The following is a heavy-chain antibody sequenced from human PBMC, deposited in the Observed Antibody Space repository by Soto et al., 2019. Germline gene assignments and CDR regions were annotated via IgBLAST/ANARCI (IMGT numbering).Heavy chain of an antibody. CDR2: IYYSGST. CDR1: GGSISSYY. J-gene: IGHJ4*02. V-gene: IGHV4-59*01. Sequence: PSETLSLTCTVSGGSISSYYWSWIRQPPGKGLEWIGYIYYSGSTNYNPSLKSRVTISVDTSKNQFSLKLSSVTAADTAVYYCAXXXXXYYDSSGYYYDSQPSLDYWGQGTLVTVSS. D-gene: IGHD3-22*01. CDR3: AXXXXXYYDSSGYYYDSQPSLDY.